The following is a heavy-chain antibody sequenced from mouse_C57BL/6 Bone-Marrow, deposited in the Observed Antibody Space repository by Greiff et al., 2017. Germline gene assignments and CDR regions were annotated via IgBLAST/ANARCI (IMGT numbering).Heavy chain of an antibody. D-gene: IGHD2-4*01. V-gene: IGHV1-64*01. CDR3: TRNYEYGVWGY. J-gene: IGHJ2*01. CDR2: IHPNSGST. Sequence: VQLQQPGAELVKPGASVKLSCKASGYTFTSYWMHWVKQRPGQGLEWIGMIHPNSGSTNYNEKFKSKATLTVDKSSSTAYMQLSSLTSEYSAVYYCTRNYEYGVWGYWGQGTTLTVSS. CDR1: GYTFTSYW.